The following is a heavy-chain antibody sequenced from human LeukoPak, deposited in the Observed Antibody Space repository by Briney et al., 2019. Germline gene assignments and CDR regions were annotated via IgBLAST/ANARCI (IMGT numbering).Heavy chain of an antibody. V-gene: IGHV3-21*04. J-gene: IGHJ6*03. D-gene: IGHD3-10*01. CDR1: GFTFSSYE. Sequence: GGSLRLSCAASGFTFSSYEMNWVRQAPGRGLEWVSSISSSRNYIYYADSVKGRFTISRDNSKKTLYLQMDSLRGEDTAVYYWAGGGFGEAYYYYYYMDVWSKGTTVTVSS. CDR3: AGGGFGEAYYYYYYMDV. CDR2: ISSSRNYI.